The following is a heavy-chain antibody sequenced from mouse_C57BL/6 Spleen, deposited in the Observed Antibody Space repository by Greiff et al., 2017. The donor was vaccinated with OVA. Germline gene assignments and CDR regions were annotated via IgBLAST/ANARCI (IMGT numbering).Heavy chain of an antibody. CDR3: ARDHYYGSSAFDY. J-gene: IGHJ2*01. CDR2: ISYDGSN. D-gene: IGHD1-1*01. V-gene: IGHV3-6*01. Sequence: EVKLMESGPGLVKPSQSLSLTCSVTGYSITSGYYWNWIRQFPGNKLEWMGYISYDGSNNYNPSLKNRISITRDTSKNQFFLKLNSVTTEDTATYYCARDHYYGSSAFDYWGQGTTRTVSS. CDR1: GYSITSGYY.